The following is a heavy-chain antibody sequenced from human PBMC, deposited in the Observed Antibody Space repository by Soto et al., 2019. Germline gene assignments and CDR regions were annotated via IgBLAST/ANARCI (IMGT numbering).Heavy chain of an antibody. Sequence: EVQLVESGGGLVQPGGSLRLSCAASGFTFSSYSMNWVRQAPGKGLEWVSYISSSSSTIYYADSVKGRFTISRDNAKNSLYLQMHSLRAEDTAVYYCASHRRGEYGVKGYWGQGTLVTVSS. CDR3: ASHRRGEYGVKGY. CDR1: GFTFSSYS. V-gene: IGHV3-48*01. J-gene: IGHJ4*02. CDR2: ISSSSSTI. D-gene: IGHD4-17*01.